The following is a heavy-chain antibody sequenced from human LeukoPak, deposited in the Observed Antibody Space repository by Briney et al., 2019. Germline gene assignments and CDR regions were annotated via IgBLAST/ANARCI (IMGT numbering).Heavy chain of an antibody. V-gene: IGHV3-21*01. Sequence: GGSLRLSCAASGFTFSSYSMNWVRQAPGKGLEWVSSISSSSSYIYYADSVKGRFTISRDNAKNSLYLQMNSLRAEDTAVYYCARGGEGVIHYYYGMDVWGQGTTVTVSS. CDR3: ARGGEGVIHYYYGMDV. J-gene: IGHJ6*02. CDR1: GFTFSSYS. D-gene: IGHD7-27*01. CDR2: ISSSSSYI.